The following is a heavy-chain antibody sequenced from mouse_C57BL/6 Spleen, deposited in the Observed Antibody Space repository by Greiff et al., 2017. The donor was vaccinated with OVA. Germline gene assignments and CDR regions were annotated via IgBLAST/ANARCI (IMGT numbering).Heavy chain of an antibody. CDR1: GFSLTSYG. D-gene: IGHD2-4*01. CDR2: IWRGGST. Sequence: VKLVESGPGLVQPSQSLSITCTVSGFSLTSYGVHWVRQSPGKGLEWLGVIWRGGSTDYNAAFISRLSITKDNSKSQVFFKMNSLQADDTAIYYCAKIGNYDYDDVFAYWGQGTLVTVSA. CDR3: AKIGNYDYDDVFAY. J-gene: IGHJ3*01. V-gene: IGHV2-5*01.